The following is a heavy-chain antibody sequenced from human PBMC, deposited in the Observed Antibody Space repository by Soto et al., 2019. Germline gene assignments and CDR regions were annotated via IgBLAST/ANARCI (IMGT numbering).Heavy chain of an antibody. J-gene: IGHJ4*02. D-gene: IGHD2-21*01. CDR3: ARSPYCGTECNSGYLDF. V-gene: IGHV3-53*01. Sequence: GGSLRLSCATSGFVVNRNYMHWVRQAPGKGLEWVSVMYSDGKTYYGESVKGRFTISRDNSKNTVFLHMKSLRAGDTAVYYCARSPYCGTECNSGYLDFWGQGSLVTVSS. CDR2: MYSDGKT. CDR1: GFVVNRNY.